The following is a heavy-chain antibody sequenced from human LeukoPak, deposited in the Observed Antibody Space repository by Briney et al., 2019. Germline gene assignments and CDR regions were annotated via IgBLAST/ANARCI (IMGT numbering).Heavy chain of an antibody. CDR1: GFTFSYYW. V-gene: IGHV3-7*03. Sequence: PGGSLRLSCTASGFTFSYYWMSWVRQAPGQGLEWVANTDSYGSEIYYVDSVKGRFTISRDNAKKSIYLEMNNLRVEDTAVYYCVRDDWGPAEGWGPGTLVTVSS. CDR3: VRDDWGPAEG. CDR2: TDSYGSEI. D-gene: IGHD3-16*01. J-gene: IGHJ4*02.